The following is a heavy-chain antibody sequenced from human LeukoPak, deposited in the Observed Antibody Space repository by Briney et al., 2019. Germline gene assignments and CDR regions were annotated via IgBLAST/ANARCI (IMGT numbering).Heavy chain of an antibody. CDR2: INHSGST. CDR3: ARLRGSSWNQYYFDY. J-gene: IGHJ4*02. D-gene: IGHD6-13*01. V-gene: IGHV4-34*01. Sequence: SETLSLTCAVYGGSFSGYYWSWIRQPPGKGLEWIGEINHSGSTNYNPSLKSRVTISVDTSKNQFSLKLSSVTAADTAVYYCARLRGSSWNQYYFDYWGQGTLVTVSS. CDR1: GGSFSGYY.